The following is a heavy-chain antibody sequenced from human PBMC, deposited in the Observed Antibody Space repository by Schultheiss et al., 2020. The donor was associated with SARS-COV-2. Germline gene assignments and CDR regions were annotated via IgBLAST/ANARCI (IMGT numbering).Heavy chain of an antibody. V-gene: IGHV4-31*02. Sequence: LRLSCAASGFTFSSYAMSWVRQAPGKGLEWIGYIYYSGNTYFNPSLKSRVAISLDTSKNQFSLNLSSVTDADTAVYYCARDPLHYYDSSGYDDYWGQGTLVTVSS. D-gene: IGHD3-22*01. J-gene: IGHJ4*02. CDR1: GFTFSSYA. CDR2: IYYSGNT. CDR3: ARDPLHYYDSSGYDDY.